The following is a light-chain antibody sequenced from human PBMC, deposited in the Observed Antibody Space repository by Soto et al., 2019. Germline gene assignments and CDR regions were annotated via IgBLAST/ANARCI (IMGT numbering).Light chain of an antibody. V-gene: IGKV3-15*01. CDR3: QQYNTWWT. CDR1: QSVSSN. CDR2: GAS. Sequence: EIVMTQSPATLSVSPGERATLSCRASQSVSSNLAWYQQKPGKAPRILIYGASTRATGIPARFSGSWSGTEFTLTISSLQSEDFTVYYCQQYNTWWTFGQGTKVDIK. J-gene: IGKJ1*01.